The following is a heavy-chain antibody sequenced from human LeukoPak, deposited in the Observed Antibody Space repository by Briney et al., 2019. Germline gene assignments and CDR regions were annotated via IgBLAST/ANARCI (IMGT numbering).Heavy chain of an antibody. V-gene: IGHV3-21*01. CDR2: ISSSSSYI. J-gene: IGHJ4*02. CDR1: GFTFSSYS. Sequence: PGGSLRLSCAASGFTFSSYSMNWVRQAPGKGLEWVSSISSSSSYIYYADSVKGRFTISRDNAKNSLYLQMNSLRAEDTAVYYCARDSRYYYDSGSYYDLDYWGQGTLVTVSS. D-gene: IGHD3-10*01. CDR3: ARDSRYYYDSGSYYDLDY.